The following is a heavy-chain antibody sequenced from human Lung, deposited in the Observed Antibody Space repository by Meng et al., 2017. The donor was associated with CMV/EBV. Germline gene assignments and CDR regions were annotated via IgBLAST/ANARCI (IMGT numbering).Heavy chain of an antibody. CDR3: ARDKGDFTIGFDP. CDR1: GFSLSAYW. Sequence: GESLKISCAASGFSLSAYWMGWLRQTPGKGLDWVAYISQDGSEIYYVGSVKGRFTISRDNAKNSLFLQMHNLRAEDTAVYHCARDKGDFTIGFDPWGQGTLXTVSS. CDR2: ISQDGSEI. V-gene: IGHV3-7*01. J-gene: IGHJ5*02. D-gene: IGHD2-21*02.